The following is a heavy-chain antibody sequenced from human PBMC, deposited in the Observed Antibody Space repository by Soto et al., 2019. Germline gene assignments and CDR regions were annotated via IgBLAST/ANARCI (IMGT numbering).Heavy chain of an antibody. V-gene: IGHV1-18*01. Sequence: ASVKVSCKASGYTFTSYGISWVRQAPGQGLEWMGWISAYNGNTNYAQKLQGRVTMTTDTSTSTAYMELRSLRSDDTAVYYCERSGGYNLNYYYYYYMDVWGKGTTVTVSS. J-gene: IGHJ6*03. CDR2: ISAYNGNT. CDR1: GYTFTSYG. CDR3: ERSGGYNLNYYYYYYMDV. D-gene: IGHD3-22*01.